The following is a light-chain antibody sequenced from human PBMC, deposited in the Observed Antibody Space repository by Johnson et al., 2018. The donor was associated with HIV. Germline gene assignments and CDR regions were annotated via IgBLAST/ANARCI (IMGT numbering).Light chain of an antibody. CDR1: SPNIGNNY. CDR3: GTWDSRLSVGV. J-gene: IGLJ1*01. V-gene: IGLV1-51*01. CDR2: DNN. Sequence: QSVLTQPPSVSAAPGQKVTISCSGSSPNIGNNYVSWYQQFPGTAPKLLIYDNNKRPSGIPDRFPGSKSGTSATLAFTGPQTGDEADYYCGTWDSRLSVGVFGTGTKVTVL.